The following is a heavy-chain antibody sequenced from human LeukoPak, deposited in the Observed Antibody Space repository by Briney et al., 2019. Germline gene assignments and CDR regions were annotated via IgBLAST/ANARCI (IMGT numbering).Heavy chain of an antibody. Sequence: GASVTVSRKASGYTFTSYYMHWVRQAPGQGLEWMGIINPSGGSTSYAQKFQGRVTMTRDTSTSTVYMELSSLRSEDTAVYYCARGSEAVAYDYWGQGTLVTVSS. CDR2: INPSGGST. D-gene: IGHD6-19*01. CDR3: ARGSEAVAYDY. CDR1: GYTFTSYY. J-gene: IGHJ4*02. V-gene: IGHV1-46*01.